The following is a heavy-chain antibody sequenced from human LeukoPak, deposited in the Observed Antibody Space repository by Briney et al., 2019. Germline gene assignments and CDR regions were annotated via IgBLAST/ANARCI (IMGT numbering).Heavy chain of an antibody. CDR2: IWYDGSNK. CDR1: GFTFSSYG. D-gene: IGHD3-3*01. Sequence: PGGSLRLSCAASGFTFSSYGMHWVRQAPGKGLEWVAVIWYDGSNKYYADSVKGRFTISRDNSKNTLYLQMNSLRAEDTAVYYCAKDIIWSGYYRGFDYWGQGTLVTVSS. CDR3: AKDIIWSGYYRGFDY. J-gene: IGHJ4*02. V-gene: IGHV3-33*06.